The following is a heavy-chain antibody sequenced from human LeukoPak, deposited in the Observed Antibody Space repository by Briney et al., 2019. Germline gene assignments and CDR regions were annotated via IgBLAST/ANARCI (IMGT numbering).Heavy chain of an antibody. CDR3: ARDKGIAVAGPFDY. CDR2: INAGNGNT. Sequence: ASVKVSCKASGYTFTSYAMHWVRQAPGQRLEWMGWINAGNGNTKYSQKFQGRVTITRDTSASTAYMELSSLSSEDTAVYYCARDKGIAVAGPFDYWGQGTLVTVSS. J-gene: IGHJ4*02. D-gene: IGHD6-19*01. CDR1: GYTFTSYA. V-gene: IGHV1-3*01.